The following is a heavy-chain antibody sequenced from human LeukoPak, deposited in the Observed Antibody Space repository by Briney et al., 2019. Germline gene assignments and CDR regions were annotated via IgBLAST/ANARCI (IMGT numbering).Heavy chain of an antibody. Sequence: PGGSLRLSCAASGFTFSSYGMNWVRQAPGKGLEWVSYISSSGSTIYYADSVKGRFTTSRDNAKNSLYLQMNSLRAEDTAVYYCARDIDSRGTFDYWGQGTLVTVSS. V-gene: IGHV3-48*04. CDR2: ISSSGSTI. J-gene: IGHJ4*02. D-gene: IGHD1-1*01. CDR1: GFTFSSYG. CDR3: ARDIDSRGTFDY.